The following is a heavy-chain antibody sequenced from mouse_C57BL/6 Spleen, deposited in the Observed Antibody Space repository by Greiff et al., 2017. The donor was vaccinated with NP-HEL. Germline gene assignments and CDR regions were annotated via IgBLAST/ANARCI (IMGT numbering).Heavy chain of an antibody. CDR2: ISYDGSN. V-gene: IGHV3-6*01. D-gene: IGHD2-5*01. CDR3: ARERDYYSNYGAMDY. CDR1: GYSITSGYY. J-gene: IGHJ4*01. Sequence: EVQLQQSGPGLVKPSQSLSLTCSVTGYSITSGYYWNWIRQFPGNKLEWMGYISYDGSNNYNPSLKNRISITRDTSKNQFFLKLNSVTTEDTATYYCARERDYYSNYGAMDYWGQGTSVTVSS.